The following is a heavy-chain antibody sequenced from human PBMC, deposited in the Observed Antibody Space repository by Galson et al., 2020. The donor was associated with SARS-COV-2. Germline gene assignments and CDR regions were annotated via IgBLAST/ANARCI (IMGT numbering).Heavy chain of an antibody. J-gene: IGHJ4*02. CDR1: GFTFSSYG. Sequence: GGSLRLSCAASGFTFSSYGMHWVRQAPGKGLEWVAVIWYDGSNKYYADSVKGRFTISRDNSKNTLYLQMNSLRAEDTAVYYCARPISGSYFSSFDYWGQGTLVTVSS. CDR3: ARPISGSYFSSFDY. V-gene: IGHV3-33*01. CDR2: IWYDGSNK. D-gene: IGHD1-26*01.